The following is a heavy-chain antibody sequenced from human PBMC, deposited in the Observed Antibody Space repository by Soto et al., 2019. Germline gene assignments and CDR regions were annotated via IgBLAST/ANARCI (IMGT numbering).Heavy chain of an antibody. CDR1: GGSISSSSYY. Sequence: SETLSLTCTVSGGSISSSSYYWGWIRQPPGKGLEWIGSIYYSGSTYYNPSLKSRVTISVDTSKNQFSLKLSSVTAADTAVYYCARLAITGTMKTYYYYYYMDVWGKGTTVTVSS. D-gene: IGHD1-7*01. V-gene: IGHV4-39*01. J-gene: IGHJ6*03. CDR3: ARLAITGTMKTYYYYYYMDV. CDR2: IYYSGST.